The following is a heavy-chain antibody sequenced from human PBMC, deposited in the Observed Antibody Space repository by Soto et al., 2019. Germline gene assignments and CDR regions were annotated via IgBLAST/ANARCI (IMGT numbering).Heavy chain of an antibody. CDR3: ARHMGYCSSTSCNYYFDN. CDR2: ILYRGST. Sequence: SETLSLTCTVSGDSISSSNIYWAWIRQPPGKGLEWIGSILYRGSTYYNPSLESRLAISVDTSKNQFSLRLSSVTAADTAEYYCARHMGYCSSTSCNYYFDNWGQGTLVTVSS. J-gene: IGHJ4*02. V-gene: IGHV4-39*01. D-gene: IGHD2-2*01. CDR1: GDSISSSNIY.